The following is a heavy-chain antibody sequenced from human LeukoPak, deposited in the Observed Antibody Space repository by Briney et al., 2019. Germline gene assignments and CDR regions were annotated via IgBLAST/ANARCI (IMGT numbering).Heavy chain of an antibody. CDR3: ARRYCYTFGCQNFDF. J-gene: IGHJ4*02. D-gene: IGHD3-16*02. CDR1: AYTFTSYA. CDR2: INTNTGNP. V-gene: IGHV7-4-1*02. Sequence: GASVKVSCKASAYTFTSYAISWVRQAPGQGLEWMGWINTNTGNPTYAQGFTGRFVFSLDTSVNTAYLQISGLKAEDTAVYYCARRYCYTFGCQNFDFWGQGTLVTVSS.